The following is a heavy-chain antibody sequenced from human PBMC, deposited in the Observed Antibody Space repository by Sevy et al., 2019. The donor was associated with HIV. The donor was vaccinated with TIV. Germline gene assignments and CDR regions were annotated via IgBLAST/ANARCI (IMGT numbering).Heavy chain of an antibody. D-gene: IGHD6-13*01. CDR1: GFTLNAYW. Sequence: GGSLRLSCAASGFTLNAYWVHWVRQAPGKGLEWLANINQDGSTQYYAASVKGRFPISRDNAKNLVYLQMNTMRPEDTGLYYCARAIAAAAGFWGQGTLVTVSS. CDR3: ARAIAAAAGF. CDR2: INQDGSTQ. J-gene: IGHJ4*02. V-gene: IGHV3-7*01.